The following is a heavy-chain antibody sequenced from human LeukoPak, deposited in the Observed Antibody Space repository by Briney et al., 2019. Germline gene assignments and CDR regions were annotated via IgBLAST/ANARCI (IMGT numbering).Heavy chain of an antibody. CDR1: GFTFSSHW. CDR2: INSGGSIT. D-gene: IGHD3-22*01. Sequence: GGSLRLSCAASGFTFSSHWMHWVRQAPGKGLVWVSRINSGGSITSYADSVKGRFTISRDNAKNTLYLQMNSLRAEDTAVYYCARVMYYYHSSGSIAVYYFDYWGQGTLVTVSS. CDR3: ARVMYYYHSSGSIAVYYFDY. J-gene: IGHJ4*02. V-gene: IGHV3-74*01.